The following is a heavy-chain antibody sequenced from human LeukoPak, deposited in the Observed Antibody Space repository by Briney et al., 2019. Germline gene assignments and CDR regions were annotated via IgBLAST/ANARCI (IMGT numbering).Heavy chain of an antibody. CDR3: ARHMVVAATPIDY. CDR2: ISAYNGNT. D-gene: IGHD2-15*01. Sequence: ASVKVSCKAFGYTFTTFCLHCVRQAPGQGLEWMGWISAYNGNTNYAQKLQGRVTMTTDTSTSTAYMELRSLRSDDTAVYYCARHMVVAATPIDYWGQGTLVTVSS. CDR1: GYTFTTFC. J-gene: IGHJ4*02. V-gene: IGHV1-18*04.